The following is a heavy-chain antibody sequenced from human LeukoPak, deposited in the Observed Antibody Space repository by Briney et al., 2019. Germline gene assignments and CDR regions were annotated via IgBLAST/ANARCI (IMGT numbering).Heavy chain of an antibody. D-gene: IGHD2-21*01. CDR3: ARRHRPIHFDY. CDR1: GGSISSSSYY. CDR2: IYYSGST. V-gene: IGHV4-39*01. Sequence: PSETLSLTCTVSGGSISSSSYYWGWIRQPPGKGLEWIGSIYYSGSTYYNPSLKSRVTISVDTSKNQFSLKLSSVTAADTAVYYCARRHRPIHFDYWGQGTLVTVYS. J-gene: IGHJ4*02.